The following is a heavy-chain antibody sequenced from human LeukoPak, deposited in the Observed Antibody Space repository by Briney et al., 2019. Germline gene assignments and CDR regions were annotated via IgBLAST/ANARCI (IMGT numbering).Heavy chain of an antibody. CDR3: AGGGIAAADFDY. CDR2: IYCSGST. CDR1: GGSISSYY. J-gene: IGHJ4*02. V-gene: IGHV4-59*01. D-gene: IGHD6-13*01. Sequence: PSETLSLTCTVSGGSISSYYWSWIRQPPGKGLEWIGYIYCSGSTNYNPSLKSRVTISVDTSKNQFSLKLSSVTAADTAVYYCAGGGIAAADFDYWGQGTLVTVSS.